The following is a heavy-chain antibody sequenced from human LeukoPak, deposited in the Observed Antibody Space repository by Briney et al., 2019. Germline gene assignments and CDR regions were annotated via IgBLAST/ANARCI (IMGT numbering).Heavy chain of an antibody. CDR2: ISSSSSYI. Sequence: GGSLRLSCAASGFTFSSYSMNWVRQAPGKGLEWVSSISSSSSYIYYADSVKGRFTISRDNAKNSLYLQMNSLRAEDTALYYCARFGESSGYYLYYYYYYMDVWGKGTTVTVSS. V-gene: IGHV3-21*04. CDR1: GFTFSSYS. J-gene: IGHJ6*03. CDR3: ARFGESSGYYLYYYYYYMDV. D-gene: IGHD3-22*01.